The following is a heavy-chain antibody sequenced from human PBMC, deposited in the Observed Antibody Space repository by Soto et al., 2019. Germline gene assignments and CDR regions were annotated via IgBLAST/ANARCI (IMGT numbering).Heavy chain of an antibody. J-gene: IGHJ4*02. Sequence: SETLSLTCTVSGASISSSYWSWIRQSPGKGLEWIGYIFHSGTTNYNPSLKSRVTISVDTSKNQFSLKLSSVTAADTAVYYCARDGSMTTVVTRGYYFDYWGQGTLVTVSS. CDR3: ARDGSMTTVVTRGYYFDY. CDR1: GASISSSY. V-gene: IGHV4-59*12. CDR2: IFHSGTT. D-gene: IGHD4-17*01.